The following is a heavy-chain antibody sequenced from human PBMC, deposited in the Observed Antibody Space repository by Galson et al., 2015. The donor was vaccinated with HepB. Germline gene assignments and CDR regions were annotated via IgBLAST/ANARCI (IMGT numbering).Heavy chain of an antibody. CDR3: ARTRYSTSPPDS. Sequence: SVKVSCKASSHIFNNHGISWVRQAPVQGLEWMGWISGYNGKTDYAQNSKDRTTMTTDTSTTTAYMDMKNLRSDDTAVYYCARTRYSTSPPDSWGQGTLVTVSS. D-gene: IGHD1-26*01. J-gene: IGHJ5*01. CDR1: SHIFNNHG. CDR2: ISGYNGKT. V-gene: IGHV1-18*01.